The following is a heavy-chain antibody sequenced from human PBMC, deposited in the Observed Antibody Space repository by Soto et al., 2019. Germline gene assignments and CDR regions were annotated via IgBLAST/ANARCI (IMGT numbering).Heavy chain of an antibody. CDR2: ISSGGDST. CDR1: GFTFSNYA. D-gene: IGHD6-13*01. J-gene: IGHJ4*02. CDR3: ARRGPGTYFDY. V-gene: IGHV3-23*01. Sequence: GGSLRLSCAASGFTFSNYAMSWVRQAPGKGLEWVSAISSGGDSTYYGDSVKGRFTISRDNSKNTLYLQMNSLRTEDTAVYYCARRGPGTYFDYWGQGTLVTVSS.